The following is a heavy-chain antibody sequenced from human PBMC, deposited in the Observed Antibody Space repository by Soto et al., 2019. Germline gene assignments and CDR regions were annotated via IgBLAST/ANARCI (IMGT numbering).Heavy chain of an antibody. CDR1: GFTFSSNG. CDR3: AKGKGVGATPDGANC. V-gene: IGHV3-23*01. J-gene: IGHJ4*02. Sequence: EVQVLESGGGLVQPGGSLRLSCAASGFTFSSNGMNWVRQAPGKGLEWVSGIRSDGDTTYNADSVKGRFTVSRDTSKKPGDLQNDSLEGEDTAIYYCAKGKGVGATPDGANCWGQGTLVTVSS. D-gene: IGHD1-26*01. CDR2: IRSDGDTT.